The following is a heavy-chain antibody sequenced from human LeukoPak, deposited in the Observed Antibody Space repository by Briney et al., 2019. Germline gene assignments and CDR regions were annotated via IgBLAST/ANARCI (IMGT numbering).Heavy chain of an antibody. CDR1: GGSFSGYY. Sequence: PSETLPLTCAVYGGSFSGYYWSWIRQPPGKGLEWIGEINHSGSTNYNPSLKSRVTISVDTSKNQSSLKLSSVTAADTAVYYCASLDYYDSSGYSIDYWGQGTLVTVSS. D-gene: IGHD3-22*01. CDR3: ASLDYYDSSGYSIDY. V-gene: IGHV4-34*01. J-gene: IGHJ4*02. CDR2: INHSGST.